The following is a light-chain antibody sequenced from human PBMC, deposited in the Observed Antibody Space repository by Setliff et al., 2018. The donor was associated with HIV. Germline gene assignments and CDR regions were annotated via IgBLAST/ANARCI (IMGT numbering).Light chain of an antibody. V-gene: IGLV2-23*02. CDR1: SSDVGDYDS. Sequence: QSVLAQPASVSGSPGQSITISCTGGSSDVGDYDSVSWYQHHPGEVPKLMIYDVTKRPSGVSNRFSASKSGNTASLTISGLQAVDEADYYCASYAGSDSWIFGGGTK. CDR2: DVT. J-gene: IGLJ2*01. CDR3: ASYAGSDSWI.